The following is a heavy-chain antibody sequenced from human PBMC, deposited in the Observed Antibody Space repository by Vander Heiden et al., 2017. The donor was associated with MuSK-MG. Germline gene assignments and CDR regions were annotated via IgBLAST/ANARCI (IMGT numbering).Heavy chain of an antibody. Sequence: QVQLVQAGAEVKKPGSSVKVSCTASGGTFSSYAIRWVRQAHGQGLEWNGGIIPSCGIANDAQKFQGRVTITADKSTSTAYMELSSLRSEETALYYGARVGWLGELWGGYDYGMDVWGQGTTVTVSS. V-gene: IGHV1-69*17. CDR3: ARVGWLGELWGGYDYGMDV. J-gene: IGHJ6*02. CDR1: GGTFSSYA. CDR2: IIPSCGIA. D-gene: IGHD3-16*01.